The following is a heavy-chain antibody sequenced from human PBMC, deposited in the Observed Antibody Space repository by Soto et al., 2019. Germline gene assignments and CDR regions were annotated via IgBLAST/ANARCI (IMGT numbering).Heavy chain of an antibody. V-gene: IGHV3-23*01. CDR3: AKDGPDQNYYEFWSGYYIFDY. CDR2: ISGSGGST. CDR1: GFTFSSYA. Sequence: EVQLLESGGGLVQPGGSLRLSCAASGFTFSSYAMSWVRQAPGKGLEWVSPISGSGGSTYYADSVKGRFTISRDNSKNTLYLQMNSLRAEDTAVYYCAKDGPDQNYYEFWSGYYIFDYWGQGTLVTVSS. J-gene: IGHJ4*02. D-gene: IGHD3-3*01.